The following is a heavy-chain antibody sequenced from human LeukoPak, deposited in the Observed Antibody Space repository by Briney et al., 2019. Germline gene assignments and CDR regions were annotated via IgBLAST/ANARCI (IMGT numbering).Heavy chain of an antibody. CDR3: AREWQLATGYYYYYGMGV. CDR1: GFTFSSYA. J-gene: IGHJ6*02. Sequence: PGRSLRLSCAASGFTFSSYAMHWVRQAPGKGLEWVAVISYDGSNKYYADSVKGRFTISRDNSKNTLYLQMNSLRAEDTAVYYCAREWQLATGYYYYYGMGVWGQGTTVTVSS. V-gene: IGHV3-30-3*01. CDR2: ISYDGSNK. D-gene: IGHD6-6*01.